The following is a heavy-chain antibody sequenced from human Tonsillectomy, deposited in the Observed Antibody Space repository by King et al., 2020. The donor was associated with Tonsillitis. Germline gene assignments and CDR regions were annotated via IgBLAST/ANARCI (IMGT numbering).Heavy chain of an antibody. CDR2: IYYSGST. D-gene: IGHD3-22*01. CDR3: ARGSRLGIYYFDY. J-gene: IGHJ4*02. Sequence: LQLQESGPGLVKPSETLSLTCTVSGGSISSSSYYWGWIRQPPGKGLEWIGSIYYSGSTYYNPSLKSRVTMSVDTSNHQFSLKLSSVTAADTAVYYCARGSRLGIYYFDYWGQGTLVTVSS. CDR1: GGSISSSSYY. V-gene: IGHV4-39*01.